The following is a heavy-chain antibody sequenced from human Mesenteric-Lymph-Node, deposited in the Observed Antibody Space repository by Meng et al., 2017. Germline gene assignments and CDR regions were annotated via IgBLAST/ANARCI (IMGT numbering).Heavy chain of an antibody. J-gene: IGHJ3*02. CDR1: GYTFTSYG. V-gene: IGHV1-18*01. D-gene: IGHD5-12*01. CDR2: ISAYNGNT. CDR3: ASDPLGYSGNGDAFDI. Sequence: ASVKVSCKASGYTFTSYGISWVRQDPGQGLEWMGWISAYNGNTNYAQKLQSRVTMTRDTSISTAYMALSRLRSDDPAVYYCASDPLGYSGNGDAFDIWGQGTMVTVSS.